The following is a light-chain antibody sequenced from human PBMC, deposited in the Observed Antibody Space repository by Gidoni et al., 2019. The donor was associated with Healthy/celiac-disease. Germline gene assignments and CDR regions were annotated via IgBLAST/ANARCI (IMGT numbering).Light chain of an antibody. Sequence: DIQMTHAPSSLSAAVGDIVTSPCRASQGISNYLACYQQKPGQVPKLLIYASSTLQSGVPSRFSGGGSGTDFTLTISSLQHEVVANYYCQKYNSAPLTFGGGTKVEIK. J-gene: IGKJ4*01. CDR1: QGISNY. CDR3: QKYNSAPLT. V-gene: IGKV1-27*01. CDR2: ASS.